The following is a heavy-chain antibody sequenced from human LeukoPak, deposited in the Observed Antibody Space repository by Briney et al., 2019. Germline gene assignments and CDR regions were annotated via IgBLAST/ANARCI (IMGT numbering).Heavy chain of an antibody. J-gene: IGHJ5*02. CDR3: ARGDSSSWGWFDP. CDR1: GYTFTRYY. V-gene: IGHV1-2*04. D-gene: IGHD6-13*01. CDR2: INPNSGGT. Sequence: ASVNVSCKASGYTFTRYYMHWVRQAPGQGLEWMGWINPNSGGTNYAHKLQGWVTMTRDTSISTAYMELSRLRSDDTAVYYCARGDSSSWGWFDPWGQGTLVTVSS.